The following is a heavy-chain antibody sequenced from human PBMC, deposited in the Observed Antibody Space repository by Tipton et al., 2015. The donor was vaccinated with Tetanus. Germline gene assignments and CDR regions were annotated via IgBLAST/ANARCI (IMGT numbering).Heavy chain of an antibody. CDR1: GFTFSNYA. Sequence: SLRLSCEASGFTFSNYAMAWVRQAPGKGLEWVSFINGRGSTTNYEDSVRGRFTISRDNSKNMVFVQMHSLRAEDSATYYCARDSSQGLIDFWSGFHDQIDYWGHGTLVTVSS. D-gene: IGHD3-3*01. CDR2: INGRGSTT. V-gene: IGHV3-23*01. CDR3: ARDSSQGLIDFWSGFHDQIDY. J-gene: IGHJ4*01.